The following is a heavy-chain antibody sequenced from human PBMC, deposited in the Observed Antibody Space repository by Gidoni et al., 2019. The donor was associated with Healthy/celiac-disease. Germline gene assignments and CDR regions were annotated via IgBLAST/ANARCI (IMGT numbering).Heavy chain of an antibody. V-gene: IGHV3-21*01. CDR3: ARGPHDYIWGSYRPREFDY. D-gene: IGHD3-16*02. J-gene: IGHJ4*02. CDR1: GFTFISYS. Sequence: EVQLVESGGGLVKPGGSLRLSCAASGFTFISYSMTWVRQAPGKGLEWVSSISSSSSYIYYADSVKGRFTISRDNAKNSLYLQMNSLRAEDTAVYYCARGPHDYIWGSYRPREFDYWGQGTLVTVSS. CDR2: ISSSSSYI.